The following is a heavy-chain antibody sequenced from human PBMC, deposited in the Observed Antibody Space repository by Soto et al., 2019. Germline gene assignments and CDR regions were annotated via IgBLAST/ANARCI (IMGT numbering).Heavy chain of an antibody. CDR2: NIPFFKAA. J-gene: IGHJ6*02. Sequence: QVQLVQSGAEVKKPGSSVKVSCKASGGTFSSHAISWVRQAPGQGLGWMGGNIPFFKAANYAQKFQGRVTITADDSTSTAYMDLYSLRSEDTAVYYCARDVPLNYYDGTFSYYAMDVWGQGTTVTVSS. V-gene: IGHV1-69*01. CDR3: ARDVPLNYYDGTFSYYAMDV. CDR1: GGTFSSHA. D-gene: IGHD3-16*01.